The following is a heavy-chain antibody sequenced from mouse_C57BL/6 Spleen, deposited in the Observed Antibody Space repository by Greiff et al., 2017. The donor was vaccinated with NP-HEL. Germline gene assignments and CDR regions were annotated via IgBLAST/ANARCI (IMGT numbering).Heavy chain of an antibody. V-gene: IGHV1-69*01. CDR3: AIGYSNWFAY. J-gene: IGHJ3*01. CDR1: GYTFTSYW. D-gene: IGHD2-5*01. CDR2: IDPSDSNT. Sequence: QVQLQQPGAELVMPGASVKLSCKASGYTFTSYWMHWVKQRPGQGLEWIGEIDPSDSNTTYNQKFKGKSTLTVDKSSSTAYMQLSSLTSEDSAVYYGAIGYSNWFAYWGQGTLVTVSA.